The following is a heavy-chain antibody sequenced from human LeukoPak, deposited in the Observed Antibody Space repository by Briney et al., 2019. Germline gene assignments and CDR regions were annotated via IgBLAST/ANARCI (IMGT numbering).Heavy chain of an antibody. D-gene: IGHD2-2*01. Sequence: GRSLRLSCAASVFTSSDYTMNWVRQARGKGLEWVSGISVSDDSTYYADSVKGRFTMSRDNSNNMLYLQMNSLRAEDTAVYYCAKDRFCSSTNCPYDQWGQGTLVTVSS. CDR1: VFTSSDYT. CDR2: ISVSDDST. CDR3: AKDRFCSSTNCPYDQ. J-gene: IGHJ5*02. V-gene: IGHV3-23*01.